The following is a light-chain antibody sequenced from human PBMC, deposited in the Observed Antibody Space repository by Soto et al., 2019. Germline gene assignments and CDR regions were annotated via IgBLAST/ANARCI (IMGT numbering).Light chain of an antibody. Sequence: DIVMTQSPDSLAVSLGERATINCKSSQSVLYSSNNKNYLAWYQQKPGQPPKLLIYWASTRESGVPDRFSGSGYATDFTLTISSLQAEDVAVYYCQQYYSTPLLTFGGGTKVEIK. V-gene: IGKV4-1*01. J-gene: IGKJ4*01. CDR2: WAS. CDR1: QSVLYSSNNKNY. CDR3: QQYYSTPLLT.